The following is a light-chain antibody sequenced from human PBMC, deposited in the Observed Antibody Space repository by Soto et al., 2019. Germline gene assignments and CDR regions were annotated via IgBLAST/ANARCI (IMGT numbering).Light chain of an antibody. J-gene: IGKJ1*01. V-gene: IGKV3-15*01. CDR3: QEYNTWPWT. CDR2: GAS. CDR1: QSVNNN. Sequence: ETLMTQSPATLSVSPGERATLSCRASQSVNNNLAWYQQKLGQASRVLIYGASTRATGIPARFTGSGSGTEFILTITSLQSEDSAVYYCQEYNTWPWTFGQGTKVEFK.